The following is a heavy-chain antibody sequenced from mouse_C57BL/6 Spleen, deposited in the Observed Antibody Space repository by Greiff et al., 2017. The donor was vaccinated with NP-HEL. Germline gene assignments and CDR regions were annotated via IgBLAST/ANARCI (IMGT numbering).Heavy chain of an antibody. D-gene: IGHD4-1*02. V-gene: IGHV5-9-1*02. CDR1: GFTFSSYA. Sequence: EVKLMESGEGLVKPGGSLKLSCAASGFTFSSYAMSWVRQTPEKRLEWVAYISSGGDYTYYADTVKGRFTISRDNARNTLYLQMSSLKSGDTAIFYCTREPQLGYYAMDYWGQGTSVTVSS. CDR3: TREPQLGYYAMDY. J-gene: IGHJ4*01. CDR2: ISSGGDYT.